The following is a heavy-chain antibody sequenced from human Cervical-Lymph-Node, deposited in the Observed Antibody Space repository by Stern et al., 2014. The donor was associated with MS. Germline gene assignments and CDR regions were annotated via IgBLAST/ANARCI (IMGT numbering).Heavy chain of an antibody. Sequence: VHLVESGAEVKKPGSSVKVSCKASGGTFSSYAISWVRQAPGQGLEWMGGILPIFGTANYAQKFQGRVTITADESTSTAYMELSSLRSEDTAVYYCAKPAHIVAISAYYYGMDVWGQGTTVTVSS. CDR1: GGTFSSYA. CDR2: ILPIFGTA. J-gene: IGHJ6*02. CDR3: AKPAHIVAISAYYYGMDV. V-gene: IGHV1-69*01. D-gene: IGHD2-21*01.